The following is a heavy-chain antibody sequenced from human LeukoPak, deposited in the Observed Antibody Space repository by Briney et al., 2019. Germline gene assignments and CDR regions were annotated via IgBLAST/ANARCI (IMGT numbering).Heavy chain of an antibody. J-gene: IGHJ6*02. Sequence: ASVKVSCKVSGYTLTELSMHWVRQAPGKGLEWMGGFDPEDGETIYAQKFQGRVTMTEDTSTDTAYMELSSLRSEDTAVYYCARSWRFGELFTMDVWGQGTTVTVSS. D-gene: IGHD3-10*01. CDR3: ARSWRFGELFTMDV. CDR2: FDPEDGET. V-gene: IGHV1-24*01. CDR1: GYTLTELS.